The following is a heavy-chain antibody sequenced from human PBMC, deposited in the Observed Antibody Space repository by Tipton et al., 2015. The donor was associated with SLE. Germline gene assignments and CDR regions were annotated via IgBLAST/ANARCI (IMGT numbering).Heavy chain of an antibody. V-gene: IGHV3-23*01. D-gene: IGHD3-10*01. J-gene: IGHJ4*02. Sequence: SLRLSCAASGFTFSSYGMSWVRQAPGKGLEWVSAISGSGGSTYYADSVKGRFTISRDNSKNTLYLQMNSLRAEDTAVYYCAMARRYYGSGGYYNGGYWGQGTLVTVAS. CDR2: ISGSGGST. CDR1: GFTFSSYG. CDR3: AMARRYYGSGGYYNGGY.